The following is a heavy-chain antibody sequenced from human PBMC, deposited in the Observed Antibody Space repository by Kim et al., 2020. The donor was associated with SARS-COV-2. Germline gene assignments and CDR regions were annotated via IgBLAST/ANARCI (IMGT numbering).Heavy chain of an antibody. D-gene: IGHD6-13*01. J-gene: IGHJ5*02. CDR3: ARGRSSSWYGNWFDP. CDR1: GYTFTSYD. Sequence: ASVKVSCKASGYTFTSYDINWVRQATGQGLEWMGWMNPNSGNTGYAQKFQGRVTMTRNTSISTAYMELSSLRSEDTAVYYCARGRSSSWYGNWFDPWGQGTLVTVSS. CDR2: MNPNSGNT. V-gene: IGHV1-8*01.